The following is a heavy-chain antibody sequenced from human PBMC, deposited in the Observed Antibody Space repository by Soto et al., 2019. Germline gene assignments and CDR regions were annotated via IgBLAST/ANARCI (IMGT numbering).Heavy chain of an antibody. D-gene: IGHD1-7*01. Sequence: ASVKVSCKASGGTFISYAISWVRQAPGQGLEWMGGIIPIFGTANYAQKFQGRVTITADKSTSTAYMELSSLRSEDTAVYYCAQIGELRANGYYYYGMDVWGQGTTVTVSS. CDR3: AQIGELRANGYYYYGMDV. CDR2: IIPIFGTA. CDR1: GGTFISYA. J-gene: IGHJ6*02. V-gene: IGHV1-69*06.